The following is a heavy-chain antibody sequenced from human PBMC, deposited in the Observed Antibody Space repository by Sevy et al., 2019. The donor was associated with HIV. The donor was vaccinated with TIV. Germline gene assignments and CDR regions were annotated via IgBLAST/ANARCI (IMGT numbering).Heavy chain of an antibody. D-gene: IGHD1-26*01. CDR3: ASSIVGATLGWFDP. J-gene: IGHJ5*02. V-gene: IGHV3-7*01. CDR2: IKQDGSEK. Sequence: GGSLRLSCAASGFTFSSYWMSWVRQAPGKGLEWVANIKQDGSEKYYVDSVKGRFTISRDNAKNSLYLQMNSLRAEDTAVYYCASSIVGATLGWFDPWGQGTLVTVSS. CDR1: GFTFSSYW.